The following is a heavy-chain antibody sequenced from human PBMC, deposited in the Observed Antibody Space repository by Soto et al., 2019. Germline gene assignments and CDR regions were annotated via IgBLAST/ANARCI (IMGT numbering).Heavy chain of an antibody. CDR2: IIPILGIA. Sequence: QVQLVQSGAEVKKPGSSVKVSCKASGGTFSSYTISWVRQAPGQGLEWMGRIIPILGIANYAQKFQGRVTMTADKSTSTAYMELSSLRSEDTAVYYCARARGGVVTAAMDNWFDPWGQGTLVTVSS. V-gene: IGHV1-69*02. CDR1: GGTFSSYT. D-gene: IGHD2-2*01. J-gene: IGHJ5*02. CDR3: ARARGGVVTAAMDNWFDP.